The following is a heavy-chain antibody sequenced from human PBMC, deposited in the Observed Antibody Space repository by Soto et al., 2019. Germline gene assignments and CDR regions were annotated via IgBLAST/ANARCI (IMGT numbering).Heavy chain of an antibody. Sequence: QVRLIQSGTEVKKPGASVKVSCSLSGSALTELSLHWVRQAPGNGLEWMGCSDREDGETFYAQKFEGRLTITDDTSTNTAYMELRSLGSEDTAVYYCTRGNWFDPWGQGTLVAVSS. J-gene: IGHJ5*02. CDR2: SDREDGET. CDR3: TRGNWFDP. CDR1: GSALTELS. V-gene: IGHV1-24*01.